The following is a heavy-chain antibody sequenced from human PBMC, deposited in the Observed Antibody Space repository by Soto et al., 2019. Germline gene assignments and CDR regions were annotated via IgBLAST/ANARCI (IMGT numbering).Heavy chain of an antibody. D-gene: IGHD6-13*01. J-gene: IGHJ3*02. CDR2: ISSSSSYI. V-gene: IGHV3-21*01. CDR3: ARARSRSLVDALDI. Sequence: GGSLRLSCAASGFTFSSYSMNWVRQAPGKGLEWVSSISSSSSYIYYADSVKGRFTISRDNAKNSLYLQMNSLRAEDTAVYYCARARSRSLVDALDIWGQGTMVTVSS. CDR1: GFTFSSYS.